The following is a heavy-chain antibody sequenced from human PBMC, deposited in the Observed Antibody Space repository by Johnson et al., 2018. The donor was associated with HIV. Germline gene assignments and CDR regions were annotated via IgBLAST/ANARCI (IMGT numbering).Heavy chain of an antibody. CDR2: ISYDGSNK. D-gene: IGHD3-10*01. CDR1: GFTFSSYA. Sequence: QVQLVESGGGVVQPGKSLTLSCAVSGFTFSSYAMHWVRQAPGKGLEWVAVISYDGSNKYYADSVKGRFTISRANSKNTLSLQMNSLRAEDTALYYCARDFVAFGECTAFDLWGQGTMVTVSS. V-gene: IGHV3-30-3*01. CDR3: ARDFVAFGECTAFDL. J-gene: IGHJ3*01.